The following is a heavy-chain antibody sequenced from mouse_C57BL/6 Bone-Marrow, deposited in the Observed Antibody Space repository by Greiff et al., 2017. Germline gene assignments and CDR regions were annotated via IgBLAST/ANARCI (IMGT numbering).Heavy chain of an antibody. V-gene: IGHV10-1*01. CDR1: GFSFNTYA. CDR3: VRHVGYAMDY. Sequence: EVKLLESGGGLVQPKGSLKLSCAASGFSFNTYAMNWVRQAPGKGLEWVARIRSKSNNYATYYANSVKDRFTISRDDSESMLYLQMNNLKTEDTAIYYCVRHVGYAMDYWGQGTSVTVSS. J-gene: IGHJ4*01. CDR2: IRSKSNNYAT.